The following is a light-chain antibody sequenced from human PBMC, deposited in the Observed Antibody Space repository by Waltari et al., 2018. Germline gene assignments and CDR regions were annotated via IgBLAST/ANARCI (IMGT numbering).Light chain of an antibody. V-gene: IGLV2-8*01. J-gene: IGLJ1*01. CDR3: CSYAGRSTHNYV. Sequence: QSALTQPPSASGSLGQSVTISCTGTSSHVGGYNFVSWYQQHTGNAPKPMIFGVTNRPSGVPDRFSGSKSGNTASLTVSGLQAEDEADYYCCSYAGRSTHNYVFGTGTKVTVL. CDR2: GVT. CDR1: SSHVGGYNF.